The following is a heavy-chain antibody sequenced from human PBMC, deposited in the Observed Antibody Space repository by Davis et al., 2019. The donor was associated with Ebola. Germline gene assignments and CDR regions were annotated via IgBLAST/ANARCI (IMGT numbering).Heavy chain of an antibody. V-gene: IGHV1-18*04. CDR3: ARGIVGNTGPQNLDY. CDR2: IRTYNDNT. Sequence: ASVKVSCKASGYTFTSYGISWVRQAPGQGLEWMGWIRTYNDNTNYSQKFQGRVTMTTDTSTSTAYMELRSLRSGDTAVYYCARGIVGNTGPQNLDYWGQGTLVTVSS. J-gene: IGHJ4*02. CDR1: GYTFTSYG. D-gene: IGHD1-26*01.